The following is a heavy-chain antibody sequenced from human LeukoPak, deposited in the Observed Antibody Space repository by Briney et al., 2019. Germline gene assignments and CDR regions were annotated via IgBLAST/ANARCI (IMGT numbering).Heavy chain of an antibody. CDR3: ARAMAARRGGNWFDP. V-gene: IGHV1-46*01. CDR2: INPSGGST. J-gene: IGHJ5*02. CDR1: GYTFTSYY. D-gene: IGHD6-6*01. Sequence: GASVKVSCKASGYTFTSYYMHWVRQAPGQGLKWMGIINPSGGSTSYAQKFQGRVTMTRDTSTSTVYMELSSLRSEDTAVYYCARAMAARRGGNWFDPWGQGTLVTVSS.